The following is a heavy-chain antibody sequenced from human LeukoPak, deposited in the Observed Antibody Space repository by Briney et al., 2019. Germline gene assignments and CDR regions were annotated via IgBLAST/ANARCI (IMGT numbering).Heavy chain of an antibody. CDR3: AKGPLPRITGTAPFDY. CDR2: ISGSGGTS. J-gene: IGHJ4*02. Sequence: GGSLRLSCAASGFTFSNYGMSWVRQAPGKGLEWVSAISGSGGTSYYADSVKGRFTISRDNSKNTLYLQMNSLRAEDTAVYYCAKGPLPRITGTAPFDYWGQGTLVTVSS. CDR1: GFTFSNYG. D-gene: IGHD1-7*01. V-gene: IGHV3-23*01.